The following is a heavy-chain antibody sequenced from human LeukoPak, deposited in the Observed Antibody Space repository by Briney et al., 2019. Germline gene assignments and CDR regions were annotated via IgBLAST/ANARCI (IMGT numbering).Heavy chain of an antibody. CDR3: AREELVTGTYYYYYYGMDV. Sequence: GGSLRLSCAASGFTFSSYGMHWVRQAPGKGLEWVAVISYDGSNKYYADSVKGRFTISRDNSKNTLYLQMNSLRAEDTAVYYCAREELVTGTYYYYYYGMDVWGQGTTVTVSS. CDR1: GFTFSSYG. V-gene: IGHV3-30*03. J-gene: IGHJ6*02. CDR2: ISYDGSNK. D-gene: IGHD1-20*01.